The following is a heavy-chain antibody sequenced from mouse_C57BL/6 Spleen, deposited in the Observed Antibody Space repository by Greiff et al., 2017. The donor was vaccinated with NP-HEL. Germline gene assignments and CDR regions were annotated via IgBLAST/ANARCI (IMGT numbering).Heavy chain of an antibody. D-gene: IGHD2-4*01. CDR3: ATIYYDYDDGAY. Sequence: EVQLQQSGPELVKPGASVKISCKASGYTFTDYYMNWVKQSHGKSLEWIGDINPNNGGTSYNQKFKGKATLTVDKSSSTAYMELRSLTSEDSAVYYCATIYYDYDDGAYWGQGTLVTVSA. CDR2: INPNNGGT. CDR1: GYTFTDYY. V-gene: IGHV1-26*01. J-gene: IGHJ3*01.